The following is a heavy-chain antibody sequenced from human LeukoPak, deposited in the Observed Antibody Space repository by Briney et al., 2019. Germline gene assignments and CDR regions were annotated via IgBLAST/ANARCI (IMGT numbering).Heavy chain of an antibody. D-gene: IGHD3-10*01. CDR1: GGSFSGYY. CDR2: ISHSGST. Sequence: NPSETLSLTCAVYGGSFSGYYWSWIRQPPGKGLEWIGEISHSGSTNYNPSLKSRVTISVDTSKNQFSLKLSSVTAADTAVYYCARSRPPPPYGSGSYNYWGQGTLVTVSS. CDR3: ARSRPPPPYGSGSYNY. V-gene: IGHV4-34*01. J-gene: IGHJ4*02.